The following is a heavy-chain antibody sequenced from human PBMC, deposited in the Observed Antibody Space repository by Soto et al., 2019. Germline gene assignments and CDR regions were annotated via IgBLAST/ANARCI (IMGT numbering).Heavy chain of an antibody. CDR3: ARVYRRYDSSGYYYEAFDI. Sequence: SETLSLTCAVSGGSISSGGYSWSWIRQPPGKGLEWTGYIYHSGSTYYNPSLKSRVTISVDRSKNQFSLKLSSVTAADTAVYYCARVYRRYDSSGYYYEAFDIWGQGTMVTVSS. CDR1: GGSISSGGYS. J-gene: IGHJ3*02. CDR2: IYHSGST. D-gene: IGHD3-22*01. V-gene: IGHV4-30-2*01.